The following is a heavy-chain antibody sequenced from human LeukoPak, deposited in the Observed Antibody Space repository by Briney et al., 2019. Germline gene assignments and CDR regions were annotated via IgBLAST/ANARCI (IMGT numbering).Heavy chain of an antibody. CDR3: ARNSVGPGDDY. D-gene: IGHD3-10*01. CDR2: INIYSGDT. Sequence: ASVKVSCKASGYTFTNYRITWVRQAPGQGLEWMGWINIYSGDTNYPQKFQGRVNMTTDTSTSTAYMELGSLRSDDTAVYYCARNSVGPGDDYWGQGTLVTVSS. V-gene: IGHV1-18*01. J-gene: IGHJ4*02. CDR1: GYTFTNYR.